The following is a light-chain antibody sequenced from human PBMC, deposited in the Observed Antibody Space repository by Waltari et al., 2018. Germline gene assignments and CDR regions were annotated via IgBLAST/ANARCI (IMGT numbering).Light chain of an antibody. J-gene: IGKJ2*01. V-gene: IGKV3-20*01. CDR2: GAS. CDR1: QNVSSNY. CDR3: QQYDSSTRYT. Sequence: ELVLTQSPGTLSLSPGERAILSCRASQNVSSNYLAWYQQKPGQAPRLLIYGASSRATGIPDRFSGSGSGTEFTLTISRLEPEDFAVYYCQQYDSSTRYTFGQGTKPEIK.